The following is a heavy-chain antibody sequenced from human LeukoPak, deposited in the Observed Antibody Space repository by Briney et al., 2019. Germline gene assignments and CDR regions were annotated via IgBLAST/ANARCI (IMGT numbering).Heavy chain of an antibody. CDR3: AKGLVYYYGSGSSYGMDV. CDR1: GFTFSSYG. CDR2: ISYDGSNK. D-gene: IGHD3-10*01. J-gene: IGHJ6*02. Sequence: GGSLRLSCAASGFTFSSYGMYWVRQAPGKGLEWVAVISYDGSNKNYPDSVKGRFTISRDNSKNTLYLQMNSLRAEDTAVYYCAKGLVYYYGSGSSYGMDVWGQGTTVTVSS. V-gene: IGHV3-30*18.